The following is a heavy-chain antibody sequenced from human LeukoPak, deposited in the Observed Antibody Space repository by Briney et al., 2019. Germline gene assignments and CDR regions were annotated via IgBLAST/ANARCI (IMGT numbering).Heavy chain of an antibody. J-gene: IGHJ4*02. D-gene: IGHD4-17*01. CDR3: ARLSPSYGDFMFDY. CDR1: GGSISSYY. Sequence: SETLSLTCTVSGGSISSYYWSWIRQPPGKGLEWIGYIYYSGSTNYNPSLKSRVTISVDTSKNQFSLKLSSVTAADTAVYYCARLSPSYGDFMFDYWGQGTLVTVSS. V-gene: IGHV4-59*08. CDR2: IYYSGST.